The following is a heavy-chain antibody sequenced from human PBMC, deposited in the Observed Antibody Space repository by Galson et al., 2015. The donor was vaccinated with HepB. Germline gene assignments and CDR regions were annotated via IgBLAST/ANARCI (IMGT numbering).Heavy chain of an antibody. V-gene: IGHV4-34*01. D-gene: IGHD2-15*01. CDR3: ARGAWGRYCGGGSCYNYYYGMDV. CDR2: INHSGST. J-gene: IGHJ6*02. CDR1: GGSFSGYY. Sequence: LSLTCAVYGGSFSGYYWSWIRQPPGKGLEWIGEINHSGSTNYNPSLKSRVTISVDTSKNQFSLKLSSVTAADTAVYYCARGAWGRYCGGGSCYNYYYGMDVWGQGTTVTVSS.